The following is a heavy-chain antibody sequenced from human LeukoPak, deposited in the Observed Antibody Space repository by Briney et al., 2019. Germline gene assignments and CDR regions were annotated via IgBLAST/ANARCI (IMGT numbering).Heavy chain of an antibody. D-gene: IGHD6-13*01. Sequence: SETLSPTCTVSGGSISSHYWSWIRQPAGKGLEWIGRMYNSVSSNYNPSLKGRVTMSVDTSNNQFSLRLTSVTAADTAVYYCAREGAAAALVAFDYWGQGSLVTVSS. J-gene: IGHJ4*02. V-gene: IGHV4-4*07. CDR1: GGSISSHY. CDR2: MYNSVSS. CDR3: AREGAAAALVAFDY.